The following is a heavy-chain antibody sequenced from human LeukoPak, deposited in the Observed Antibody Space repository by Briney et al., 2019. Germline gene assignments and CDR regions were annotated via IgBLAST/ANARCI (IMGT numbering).Heavy chain of an antibody. CDR3: AKARVDTAMANDAFDI. V-gene: IGHV3-9*03. Sequence: GGSLRLSCAASGFTFSSYSMNWVRQAPGKGLEWVSGISWNSGSIGYADSVKGRFTISRDNAKNSLYLQMNSLRAEDMALYYCAKARVDTAMANDAFDIWGQGTMVTVSS. CDR2: ISWNSGSI. D-gene: IGHD5-18*01. CDR1: GFTFSSYS. J-gene: IGHJ3*02.